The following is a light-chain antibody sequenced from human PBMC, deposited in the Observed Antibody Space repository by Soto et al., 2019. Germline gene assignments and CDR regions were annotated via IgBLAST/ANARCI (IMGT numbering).Light chain of an antibody. CDR2: EVN. CDR1: SSNVGSYKL. J-gene: IGLJ1*01. CDR3: CSSGGSPTYV. V-gene: IGLV2-23*02. Sequence: QSVLTEPASGSGSAGQPITISCTGTSSNVGSYKLVSWYQQHPGKAPKLMIFEVNKRPSGVSNRFSGSKSGNTASLTISGLKVEDEADYYCCSSGGSPTYVFGTGTKVTVL.